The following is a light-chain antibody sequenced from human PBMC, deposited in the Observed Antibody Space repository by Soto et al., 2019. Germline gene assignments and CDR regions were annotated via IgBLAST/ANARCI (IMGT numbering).Light chain of an antibody. CDR1: QSVSSSY. Sequence: EIGLTQSQGTLSLSPGQRATLSCRASQSVSSSYLAWYQQKPGQAPRLLIYGASNRATGIPARFSGSGSGTDFTLTISSLEPEDVAVYYCKQRSNWPRTFGQGTKVDIK. J-gene: IGKJ1*01. CDR2: GAS. CDR3: KQRSNWPRT. V-gene: IGKV3D-20*02.